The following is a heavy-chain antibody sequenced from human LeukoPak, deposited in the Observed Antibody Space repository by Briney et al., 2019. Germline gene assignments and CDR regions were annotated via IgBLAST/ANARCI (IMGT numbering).Heavy chain of an antibody. J-gene: IGHJ4*02. CDR2: IYYSGST. D-gene: IGHD3-22*01. CDR1: GGSISSSSYY. Sequence: SETPSLTCTVSGGSISSSSYYWGWIRQPPGKGLEWIGSIYYSGSTYYNPSLKSRVTISVDTSKNQFSLKLSSVTAADTAIYYCARGSGYYYANFDYWGQGTLVTVSS. V-gene: IGHV4-39*07. CDR3: ARGSGYYYANFDY.